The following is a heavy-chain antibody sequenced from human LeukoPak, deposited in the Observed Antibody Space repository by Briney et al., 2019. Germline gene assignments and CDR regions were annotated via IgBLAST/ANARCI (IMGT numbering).Heavy chain of an antibody. CDR2: ISSGGSTI. D-gene: IGHD6-19*01. J-gene: IGHJ4*02. CDR3: ARAPTFSGWFDY. CDR1: GFTFSDYY. Sequence: GGSLRLSCAASGFTFSDYYMSWIRQAPGKGLEWVSYISSGGSTIYYADSVKGRFTISRDNAKSSLYLQMNSLRAEDTAVYYCARAPTFSGWFDYWGQGTLVTVSS. V-gene: IGHV3-11*04.